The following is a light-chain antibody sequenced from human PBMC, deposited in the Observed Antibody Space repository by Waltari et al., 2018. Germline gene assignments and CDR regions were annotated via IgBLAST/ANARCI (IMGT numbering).Light chain of an antibody. CDR2: GAS. J-gene: IGKJ1*01. Sequence: EIVLTQSPGTLSLSPGERATSSCRASQSVSRTLAWYQQKPGQAPRLLIYGASTRATGIPERFSGGGSGTDFSLTISRLEPEDFAVYYCQHYVSLPATFGQGTKVEIK. CDR3: QHYVSLPAT. V-gene: IGKV3-20*01. CDR1: QSVSRT.